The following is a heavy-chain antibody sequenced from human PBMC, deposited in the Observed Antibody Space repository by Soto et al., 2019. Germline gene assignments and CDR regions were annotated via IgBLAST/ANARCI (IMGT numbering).Heavy chain of an antibody. D-gene: IGHD5-18*01. V-gene: IGHV4-59*01. J-gene: IGHJ6*02. CDR2: IYSSGST. CDR1: GGSISNYY. Sequence: SETLSLTCTVSGGSISNYYWNWIRQSPGKGLERIGYIYSSGSTHYNPSLQNRVTISIDTSKNQVSLKVNSVTAADTAVYYCARDHPHSYGVYYYYGMDVWGQGTTVIVSS. CDR3: ARDHPHSYGVYYYYGMDV.